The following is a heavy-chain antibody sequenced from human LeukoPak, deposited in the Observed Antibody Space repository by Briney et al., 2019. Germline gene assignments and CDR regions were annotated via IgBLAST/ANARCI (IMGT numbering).Heavy chain of an antibody. Sequence: SETLSLTCTVSGGSISSYYWSWIRQPPGKGLEWIGYIYYSGSTNYNPSLKSRVTISVDTSKNQFSLKLSSVTAADAAVYYCARGGGYYYSEAAFDIWGQGTMVTVSS. V-gene: IGHV4-59*01. D-gene: IGHD3-3*01. CDR3: ARGGGYYYSEAAFDI. CDR2: IYYSGST. CDR1: GGSISSYY. J-gene: IGHJ3*02.